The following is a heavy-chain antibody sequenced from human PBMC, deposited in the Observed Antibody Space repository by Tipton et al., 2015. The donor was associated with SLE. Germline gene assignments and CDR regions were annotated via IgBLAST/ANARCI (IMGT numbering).Heavy chain of an antibody. J-gene: IGHJ3*02. CDR2: LYHSGST. CDR3: ARDRGGNYLSAFDI. Sequence: TLSLTCAVSGYSISSGYYWGWIRQSPGKGLEWIGTLYHSGSTFYNPSLKSRVTMSVDTSKNQFSLNLSSMTAADTAVYYCARDRGGNYLSAFDIWGQGTMVTVSS. CDR1: GYSISSGYY. D-gene: IGHD4-23*01. V-gene: IGHV4-38-2*02.